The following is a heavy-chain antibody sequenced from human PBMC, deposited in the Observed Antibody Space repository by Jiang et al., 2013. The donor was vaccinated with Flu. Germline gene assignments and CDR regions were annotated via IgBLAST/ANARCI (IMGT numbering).Heavy chain of an antibody. CDR1: GDTFSSYT. J-gene: IGHJ6*04. Sequence: SGAEVKKPGSPVKVSCKASGDTFSSYTVSWVRQAPGQGLEWMGRFIPMLGIANYAENFQGRVTITVDKSTSTAYMEVRGPTSEDTAVYYCAAHLQSPNYGMDVWGNGTTVTVSP. V-gene: IGHV1-69*04. D-gene: IGHD4-11*01. CDR2: FIPMLGIA. CDR3: AAHLQSPNYGMDV.